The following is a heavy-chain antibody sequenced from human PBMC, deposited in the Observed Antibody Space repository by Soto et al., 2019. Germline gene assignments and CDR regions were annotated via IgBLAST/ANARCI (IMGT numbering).Heavy chain of an antibody. J-gene: IGHJ4*02. Sequence: ASVKVSCKASGYTFTSYAMHWVRQAPGQRLEWMGWINAGNGNTKYSQKFQGRVTITRDTSAGTAYMELSSLRSEDTAVYFWARVIRRGYTFGYPYWGQETLVTVPS. CDR1: GYTFTSYA. V-gene: IGHV1-3*01. D-gene: IGHD5-18*01. CDR3: ARVIRRGYTFGYPY. CDR2: INAGNGNT.